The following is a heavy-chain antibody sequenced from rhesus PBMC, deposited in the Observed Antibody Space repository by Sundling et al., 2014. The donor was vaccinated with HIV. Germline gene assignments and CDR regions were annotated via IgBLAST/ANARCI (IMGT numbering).Heavy chain of an antibody. V-gene: IGHV4-80*01. CDR1: GASISHYW. CDR3: ARGGITAGR. J-gene: IGHJ4*01. D-gene: IGHD6-19*01. CDR2: INGDTGST. Sequence: QVQLQESGPGLLKPSETLSLTCSVSGASISHYWWSWIRQPPGRGLDWIGDINGDTGSTNYNPSLKSPVTISRDTSKNQFSLILNSVTAADTAVYYCARGGITAGRWGQGVLVTVSS.